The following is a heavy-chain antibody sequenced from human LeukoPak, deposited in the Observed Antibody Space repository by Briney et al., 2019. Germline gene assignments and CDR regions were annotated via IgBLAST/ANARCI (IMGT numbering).Heavy chain of an antibody. J-gene: IGHJ3*01. CDR2: TSSSDPGT. CDR3: AKSDHYYDSSGLDAFAF. CDR1: GFPLSSYA. D-gene: IGHD3-22*01. V-gene: IGHV3-23*01. Sequence: GGSLRLSCAASGFPLSSYAMSWVRQASGKGLEWVSATSSSDPGTYYADSVRGRFTISRDNSKNTLSVQMNSLRAEDTALYYCAKSDHYYDSSGLDAFAFWGQGTMVTVSS.